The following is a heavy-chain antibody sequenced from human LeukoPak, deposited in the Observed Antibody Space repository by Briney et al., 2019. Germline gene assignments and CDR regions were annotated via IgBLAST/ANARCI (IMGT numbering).Heavy chain of an antibody. CDR3: ARDHRSGSSGWYGAAY. J-gene: IGHJ4*02. CDR2: ISFDGSNK. V-gene: IGHV3-30-3*01. D-gene: IGHD6-19*01. CDR1: GFTFSSYA. Sequence: GGSLRLSCAASGFTFSSYAMHWVRQAPGKGLEWVAVISFDGSNKYYADSVKGRFTISRDNSKNTLYLQMNSLRAEDTAVYYCARDHRSGSSGWYGAAYWGQGTLVTVSS.